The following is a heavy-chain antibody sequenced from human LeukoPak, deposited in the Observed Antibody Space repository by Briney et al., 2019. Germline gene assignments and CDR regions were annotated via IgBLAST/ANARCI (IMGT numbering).Heavy chain of an antibody. CDR1: GFTLGRHG. J-gene: IGHJ4*02. CDR2: FSSCFHA. Sequence: GSLRLSCTASGFTLGRHGIDWVRQIPGQGLGGVAGFSSCFHAFFADSVRGRFTVSREEARNSLYLQMNSLRAGDTAVYYCVREARGYHYTYFDYWGQGTLVTVSS. V-gene: IGHV3-13*01. D-gene: IGHD5-18*01. CDR3: VREARGYHYTYFDY.